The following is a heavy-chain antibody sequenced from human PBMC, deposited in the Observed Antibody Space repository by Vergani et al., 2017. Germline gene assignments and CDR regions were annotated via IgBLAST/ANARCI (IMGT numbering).Heavy chain of an antibody. CDR1: GYTFTSYG. CDR2: ISAYNGNT. Sequence: QVQLVQSGAGVKKPGASVKVSCKASGYTFTSYGISWVRQAPGQGLEWMGWISAYNGNTNYAQKLQGIVTMTTDTSQSTAYMERRSLRSDDTAVYYCARWRSDYYDSSGYGAFDYGGQGTLVTVSS. J-gene: IGHJ4*02. CDR3: ARWRSDYYDSSGYGAFDY. V-gene: IGHV1-18*01. D-gene: IGHD3-22*01.